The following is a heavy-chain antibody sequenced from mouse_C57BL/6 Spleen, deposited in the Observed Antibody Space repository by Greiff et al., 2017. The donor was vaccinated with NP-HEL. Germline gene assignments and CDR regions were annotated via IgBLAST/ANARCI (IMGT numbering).Heavy chain of an antibody. CDR1: GYTFTSYG. Sequence: VQGVESGAELARPGASVKLSCKASGYTFTSYGISWVKQRTGQGLEWIGEIYPRSGNTYYNEKFKGKATLTADKSSSTAYMELRSLTSEDSAVYFCARGGYYVDYAMDYWGQGTSVTVSS. J-gene: IGHJ4*01. V-gene: IGHV1-81*01. CDR2: IYPRSGNT. CDR3: ARGGYYVDYAMDY. D-gene: IGHD2-3*01.